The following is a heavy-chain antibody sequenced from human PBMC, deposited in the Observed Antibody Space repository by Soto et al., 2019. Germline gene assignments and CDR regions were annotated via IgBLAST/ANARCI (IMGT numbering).Heavy chain of an antibody. Sequence: GGSLRLSCAASGFTFSSYGMHWVRQAPGKGLEWVAVISYDGSNKYYADSVKGRFTTSRDNSKNTLYLQMNSLRAEDTAVYYCAKDRIYCSSTSCHSPNWFDPWGQGTLVTVSS. V-gene: IGHV3-30*18. CDR1: GFTFSSYG. CDR2: ISYDGSNK. J-gene: IGHJ5*02. CDR3: AKDRIYCSSTSCHSPNWFDP. D-gene: IGHD2-2*01.